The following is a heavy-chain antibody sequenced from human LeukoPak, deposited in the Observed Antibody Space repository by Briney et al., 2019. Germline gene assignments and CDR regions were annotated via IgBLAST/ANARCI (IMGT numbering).Heavy chain of an antibody. J-gene: IGHJ4*02. V-gene: IGHV4-61*02. CDR3: ARGGGDWGFHQSDY. Sequence: PSETLSLTCTVSGGSFSSGSYYWRWIRQPAGKGREWIVRIYTSVSTNYTPSLKSRVTISVDTSQNPFSLKLSSVTAADTAVYYCARGGGDWGFHQSDYWGQGTLVTVSS. CDR1: GGSFSSGSYY. D-gene: IGHD2-21*01. CDR2: IYTSVST.